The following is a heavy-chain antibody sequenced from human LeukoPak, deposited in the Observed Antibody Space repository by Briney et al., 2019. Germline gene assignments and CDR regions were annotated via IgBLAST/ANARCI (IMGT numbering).Heavy chain of an antibody. CDR2: IGTAGDT. D-gene: IGHD3-22*01. Sequence: GGSLRLSCAASGFTFSSYDMHWVRQATGKGLEWVSAIGTAGDTYYPGSVKGRFTISRENAKNSLYLQMNSLRAGDTAVYYCARARVPDYYESSLWARYMDVWGKGTTVTVSS. J-gene: IGHJ6*03. CDR1: GFTFSSYD. CDR3: ARARVPDYYESSLWARYMDV. V-gene: IGHV3-13*01.